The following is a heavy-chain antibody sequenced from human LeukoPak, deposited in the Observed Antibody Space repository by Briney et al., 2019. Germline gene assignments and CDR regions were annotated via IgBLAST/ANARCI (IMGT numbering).Heavy chain of an antibody. CDR2: ISYDGSNK. D-gene: IGHD6-13*01. V-gene: IGHV3-30*03. CDR3: LYSSSSGDY. J-gene: IGHJ4*02. CDR1: GFTFSSYG. Sequence: PGRSPRLSCAASGFTFSSYGMHWVRQAPGKGLEWVAVISYDGSNKYYADSVKGRFTISRDNSKNTLYLQMNSLRAEDTAVYYCLYSSSSGDYWGQGTLVTVSS.